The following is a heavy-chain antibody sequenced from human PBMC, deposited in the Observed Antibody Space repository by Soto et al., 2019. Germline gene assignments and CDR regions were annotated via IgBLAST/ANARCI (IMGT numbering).Heavy chain of an antibody. CDR2: ISAYNGNT. D-gene: IGHD6-6*01. CDR3: ARHSIGAARPTEDY. V-gene: IGHV1-18*01. Sequence: GASVKVSCKASGYTFTSYGISWVRQAPGQGLEWMGWISAYNGNTNYAQKLQGRVTMTTDTSTSTAHMELRSLRSDDTAVYYCARHSIGAARPTEDYWGQGTLVTFSS. CDR1: GYTFTSYG. J-gene: IGHJ4*02.